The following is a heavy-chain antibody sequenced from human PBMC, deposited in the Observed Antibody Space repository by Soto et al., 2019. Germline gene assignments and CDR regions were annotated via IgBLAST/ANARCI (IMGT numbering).Heavy chain of an antibody. D-gene: IGHD3-22*01. Sequence: GGSLRLSCAASGFTFSSYAMSWVRQAPGKGLEWVSAIGGSGGSTYYAGSVKGRFTISRDNSKNTLFLQMNSLRAEDTAVYYCAKDPYYYDTSEMDVWGQGTTVTVSS. J-gene: IGHJ6*02. V-gene: IGHV3-23*01. CDR2: IGGSGGST. CDR1: GFTFSSYA. CDR3: AKDPYYYDTSEMDV.